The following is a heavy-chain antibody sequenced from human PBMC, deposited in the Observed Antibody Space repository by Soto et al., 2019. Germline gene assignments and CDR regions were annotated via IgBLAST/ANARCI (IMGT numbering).Heavy chain of an antibody. CDR2: INPSGSST. CDR3: ARDVGDSGSHWFDS. D-gene: IGHD1-26*01. J-gene: IGHJ5*01. Sequence: ASVKVSCKASGYIFSNYYIHWVRQAPGQGLEWMGIINPSGSSTRYAQNFQGRVTMTRDASSNTVYMELSSLRFEDTAVYYCARDVGDSGSHWFDSWGQGSLVTVSS. V-gene: IGHV1-46*01. CDR1: GYIFSNYY.